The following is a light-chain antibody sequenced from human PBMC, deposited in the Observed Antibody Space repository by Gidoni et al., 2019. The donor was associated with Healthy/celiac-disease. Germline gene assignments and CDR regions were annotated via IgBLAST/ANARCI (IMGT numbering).Light chain of an antibody. CDR3: QQYGSSRWT. Sequence: EIVLTHSPGPLSLSPGERATLSCRASQSVSSSYLAWYQQKPGQAPRLLIYGASSRATGIPDRCSGSGSGTDFTLTIRRLEPEDFAVYYCQQYGSSRWTFGQGTKVEIK. CDR2: GAS. J-gene: IGKJ1*01. CDR1: QSVSSSY. V-gene: IGKV3-20*01.